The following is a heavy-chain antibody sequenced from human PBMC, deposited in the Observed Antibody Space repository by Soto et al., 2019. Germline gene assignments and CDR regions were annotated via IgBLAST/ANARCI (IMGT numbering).Heavy chain of an antibody. CDR1: GFTFSSHS. Sequence: EVHLVESGGGLVTPGGSLRLSCAASGFTFSSHSMNWVRQAPGKGLEWVSSLTGGGNYIFYADSVRGRFTISRDNAKNSLYLEMSSLRAEDTAVYYCVRERTRSCDFDYWGQGTLVTVSS. D-gene: IGHD4-17*01. J-gene: IGHJ4*02. CDR2: LTGGGNYI. V-gene: IGHV3-21*06. CDR3: VRERTRSCDFDY.